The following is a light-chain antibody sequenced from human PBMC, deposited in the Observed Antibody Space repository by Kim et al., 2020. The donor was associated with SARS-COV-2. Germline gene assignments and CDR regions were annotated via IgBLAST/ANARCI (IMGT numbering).Light chain of an antibody. CDR2: QDS. V-gene: IGLV3-1*01. CDR3: QAWDSSTVV. J-gene: IGLJ2*01. CDR1: NLGDKY. Sequence: VAPGRTASITCSGDNLGDKYACWYQQKPGQSPVLVIYQDSKRPSGIPERFSGSNSGNTATLTISGTQAMDEADYYCQAWDSSTVVFGGGTQLTVL.